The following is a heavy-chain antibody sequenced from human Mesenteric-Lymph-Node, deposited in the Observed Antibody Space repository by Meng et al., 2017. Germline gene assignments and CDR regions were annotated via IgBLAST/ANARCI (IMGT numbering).Heavy chain of an antibody. Sequence: SETLSLTCTVSGGSISTYYWSWIRQSPGKGLEWIGYIYYTGVTNINPSLKSRVTMSVDTSKNQFSLKLNSVTAADTAVYYCARDHYLRGDFDDYWFDPWGQGTLVTVSS. CDR3: ARDHYLRGDFDDYWFDP. D-gene: IGHD4-17*01. CDR1: GGSISTYY. J-gene: IGHJ5*02. V-gene: IGHV4-59*01. CDR2: IYYTGVT.